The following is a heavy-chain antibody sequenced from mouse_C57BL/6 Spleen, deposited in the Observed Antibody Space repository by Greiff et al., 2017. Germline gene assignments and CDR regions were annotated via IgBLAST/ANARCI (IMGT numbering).Heavy chain of an antibody. D-gene: IGHD2-4*01. CDR1: GYAFSSYW. CDR2: IYPGDGDT. J-gene: IGHJ4*01. Sequence: QVQLQQSGAELVKPGASVKISCKASGYAFSSYWMNWVKQRPGKGLEWIGQIYPGDGDTNYNGTVKGKATLTADKSSSTAYMQLSSLTSEDSAVYFCARWKDYDVYAMDYWGQGTSVTVSS. V-gene: IGHV1-80*01. CDR3: ARWKDYDVYAMDY.